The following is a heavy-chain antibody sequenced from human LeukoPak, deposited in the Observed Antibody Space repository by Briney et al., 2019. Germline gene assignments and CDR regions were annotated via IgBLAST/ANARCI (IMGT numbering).Heavy chain of an antibody. J-gene: IGHJ3*02. CDR2: FDPEDGET. V-gene: IGHV1-24*01. CDR1: GYTLTELS. CDR3: ATLRPGYSSGWYSVAFDI. Sequence: ASVKVSCKVSGYTLTELSMHWVRQAPGKGLEGMGGFDPEDGETIYAQKFQGRVTMTEDTSTDTAYMELSSLRSEDTAVYYCATLRPGYSSGWYSVAFDIWGQGTMVTVSS. D-gene: IGHD6-19*01.